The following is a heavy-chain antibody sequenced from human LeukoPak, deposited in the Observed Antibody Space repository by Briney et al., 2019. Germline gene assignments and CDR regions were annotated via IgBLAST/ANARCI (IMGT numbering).Heavy chain of an antibody. Sequence: GSSVKVPCKASRYTFTSYVISGVGQAPGQGLEGMGWINCYNGHTNYAQKLRGRGSMTTDTATSTVYMELRSLISDDTAVYYCARGGSNGPYGMDVWGQGTTVTVSS. V-gene: IGHV1-18*01. D-gene: IGHD6-19*01. J-gene: IGHJ6*02. CDR2: INCYNGHT. CDR3: ARGGSNGPYGMDV. CDR1: RYTFTSYV.